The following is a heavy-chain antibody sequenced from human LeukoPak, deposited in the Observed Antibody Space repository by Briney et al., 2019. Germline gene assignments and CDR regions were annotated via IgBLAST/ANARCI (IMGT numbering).Heavy chain of an antibody. CDR3: AREVMSRGVTHFDY. J-gene: IGHJ4*02. V-gene: IGHV4-4*07. Sequence: PSETLSLTCTVSGRSISTYFWSWIRQPAGKGLEWIGRIYDSGTNYNPSLKSRVTMSADTSKNQFSLKLSAVTAADRAVYFCAREVMSRGVTHFDYWGEGALVTVSS. CDR1: GRSISTYF. CDR2: IYDSGT. D-gene: IGHD3-10*01.